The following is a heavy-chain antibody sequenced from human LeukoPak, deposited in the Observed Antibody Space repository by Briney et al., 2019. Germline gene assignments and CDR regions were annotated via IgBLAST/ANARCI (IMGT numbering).Heavy chain of an antibody. V-gene: IGHV3-7*04. CDR2: IKPDGSEQ. CDR3: ARITQAAFDI. Sequence: GGSLRVSCEASGFSFSGYWMSWVRQAPGKGLEWVADIKPDGSEQNYVDSLKGRFTISRDNARNTLYVQINSLRGEDTAVYYCARITQAAFDIWGQGTMVTVSS. D-gene: IGHD3-10*01. J-gene: IGHJ3*02. CDR1: GFSFSGYW.